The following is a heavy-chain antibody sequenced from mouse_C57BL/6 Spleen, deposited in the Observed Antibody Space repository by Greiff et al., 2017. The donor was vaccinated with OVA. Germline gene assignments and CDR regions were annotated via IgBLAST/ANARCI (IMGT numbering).Heavy chain of an antibody. V-gene: IGHV3-6*01. CDR1: GYSITSGYY. Sequence: EVHLVESGPGLVKPSQSLSLTCSVTGYSITSGYYWNWIRQFPGNKLEWMGYISYDGSNNYNPSLKNRISITRDTSKNQFFLKLNSVTTEDTATYYCAYSSGLYAMDYWGQGTSVTVSS. J-gene: IGHJ4*01. CDR3: AYSSGLYAMDY. D-gene: IGHD3-2*02. CDR2: ISYDGSN.